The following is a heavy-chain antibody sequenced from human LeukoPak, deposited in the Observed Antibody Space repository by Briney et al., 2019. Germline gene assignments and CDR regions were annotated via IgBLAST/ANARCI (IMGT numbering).Heavy chain of an antibody. V-gene: IGHV5-51*01. D-gene: IGHD4-17*01. CDR2: IYPGDSDT. J-gene: IGHJ4*02. CDR1: GYRFSSYW. Sequence: GESLQISCQGSGYRFSSYWIGWVRQMPGKGLEWMGIIYPGDSDTRYSPSFQGHVTISADKSISTAYLQWSSLKASDTAIYYCARTYGDSLRDYWGQGTLVTVSS. CDR3: ARTYGDSLRDY.